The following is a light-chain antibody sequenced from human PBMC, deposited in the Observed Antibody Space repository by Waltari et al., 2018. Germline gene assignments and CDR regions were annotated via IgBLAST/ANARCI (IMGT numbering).Light chain of an antibody. Sequence: DLVMTQSPDSLAVSLGARATINSTSSQSVLYSSNNKNYLAWYQQKPGQPPKLLIYWASTRESGVPDRFSGSVSGTDFTLTISSLQAEDVAVYYCQHYYSPPWTFGQGTKVEIK. CDR2: WAS. CDR1: QSVLYSSNNKNY. V-gene: IGKV4-1*01. CDR3: QHYYSPPWT. J-gene: IGKJ1*01.